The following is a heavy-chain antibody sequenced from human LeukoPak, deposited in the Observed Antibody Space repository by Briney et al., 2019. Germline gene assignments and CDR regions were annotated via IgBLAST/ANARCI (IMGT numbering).Heavy chain of an antibody. CDR3: ASRYCSSTSCEGWFDP. CDR2: IYHSGST. Sequence: SGTLSLTCAVSGGSISSSNWWSWVRQPPGKGLEWIGEIYHSGSTNYNPSLKSRVTISVDKSKNQFSLKLSSVTAADTAVYYCASRYCSSTSCEGWFDPWGQGTLVTVSS. J-gene: IGHJ5*02. D-gene: IGHD2-2*01. V-gene: IGHV4-4*02. CDR1: GGSISSSNW.